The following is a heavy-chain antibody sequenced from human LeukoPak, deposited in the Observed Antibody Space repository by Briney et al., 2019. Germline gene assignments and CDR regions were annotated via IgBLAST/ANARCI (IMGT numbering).Heavy chain of an antibody. V-gene: IGHV3-48*04. D-gene: IGHD1-20*01. CDR3: ARRRYNWNAIDY. CDR2: ISSSGSTI. Sequence: GGSLRLSCAASGFTFSSYWMSWVRQAPGKGLEWVSYISSSGSTIYYADSVKGRFTISRDNAKNSLYLQMNSPRAEDTAVYFCARRRYNWNAIDYWGQGTLVTVSS. J-gene: IGHJ4*02. CDR1: GFTFSSYW.